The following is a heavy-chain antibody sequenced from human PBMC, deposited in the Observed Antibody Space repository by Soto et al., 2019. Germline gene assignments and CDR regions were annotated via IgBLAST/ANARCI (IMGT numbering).Heavy chain of an antibody. V-gene: IGHV1-46*01. CDR2: INPSGGST. J-gene: IGHJ5*02. D-gene: IGHD3-10*01. CDR1: GYTFTSYY. CDR3: ARDCCITMVRGVIRGNWFDP. Sequence: ASVKVSCKASGYTFTSYYMHWVRQAPGQGLEWMGIINPSGGSTSYAQKFQGRVTMTRDTSTSTVYMELSSLRSEDTAVYYCARDCCITMVRGVIRGNWFDPWGQGTLVTVSS.